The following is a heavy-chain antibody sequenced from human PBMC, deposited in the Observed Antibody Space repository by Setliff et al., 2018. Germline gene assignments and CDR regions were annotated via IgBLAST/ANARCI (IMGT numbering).Heavy chain of an antibody. CDR3: ARDRVGSGWPDAFDI. V-gene: IGHV4-59*11. CDR1: GGSISSHY. CDR2: IYYSGST. Sequence: SETLSLTCTVSGGSISSHYWSWIRQPPGKGLEWIGSIYYSGSTYYNPSLRSRVTISVDTSKNQFSLKLSSVTAADTAVYYCARDRVGSGWPDAFDIWGQGTMVTVSS. D-gene: IGHD6-19*01. J-gene: IGHJ3*02.